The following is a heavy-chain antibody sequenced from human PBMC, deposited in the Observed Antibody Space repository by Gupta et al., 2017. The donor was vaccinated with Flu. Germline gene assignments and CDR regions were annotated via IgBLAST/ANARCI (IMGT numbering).Heavy chain of an antibody. J-gene: IGHJ5*02. Sequence: ELQLVESGGGVVQPGGSLRLLCAASGFNFSGHFMHWVSQAPGHGLVWVARIRFDGTATSYADSVRGRFTISRDNGKNTLHLKMNSLSPEDTDLYYCEREVVNNRVDPWGQGTLVTGAS. CDR2: IRFDGTAT. V-gene: IGHV3-74*01. D-gene: IGHD3-22*01. CDR3: EREVVNNRVDP. CDR1: GFNFSGHF.